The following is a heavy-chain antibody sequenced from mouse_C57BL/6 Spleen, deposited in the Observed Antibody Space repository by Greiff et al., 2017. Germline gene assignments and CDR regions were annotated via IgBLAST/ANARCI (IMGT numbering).Heavy chain of an antibody. CDR3: TPFYYGIYVPFAY. CDR1: GFTFSNYW. J-gene: IGHJ3*01. CDR2: IRLKSDNYAT. D-gene: IGHD2-1*01. Sequence: EVQLVESGGGLVQPGGSMKLSCVASGFTFSNYWMNWVRQSPEKGLEWVAQIRLKSDNYATHYAESVKGRFTISRDDSKSSVYPQMNNLRAEDTGIYYCTPFYYGIYVPFAYWGQGTLVTVSA. V-gene: IGHV6-3*01.